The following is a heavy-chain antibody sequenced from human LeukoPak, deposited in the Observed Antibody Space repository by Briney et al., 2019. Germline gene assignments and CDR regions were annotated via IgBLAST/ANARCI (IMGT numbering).Heavy chain of an antibody. CDR3: ASATIFGVVIYY. CDR2: ISYDGSNK. J-gene: IGHJ4*02. CDR1: GFTVSSYG. D-gene: IGHD3-3*01. Sequence: GGSLRLSCAASGFTVSSYGMSWVRQAPGKGLEWVAVISYDGSNKYYADSMKGRFTISRDNSKNTLYLQMNSLRAEDTAVYYCASATIFGVVIYYWGQGTLVTVSS. V-gene: IGHV3-30*03.